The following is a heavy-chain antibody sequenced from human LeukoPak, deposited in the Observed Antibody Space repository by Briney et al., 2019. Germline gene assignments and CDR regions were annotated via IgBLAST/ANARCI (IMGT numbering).Heavy chain of an antibody. Sequence: ASVKVSCKASGYTFTSYDINWVRQATGQGLEWMGWMNPNSGNTGYAQKFQGRVTMTRNTSISTAYMELSSLRSEDTAVYYCARGRFLEWLLSNPNNWFDPWGQGTLVTVSS. CDR2: MNPNSGNT. CDR1: GYTFTSYD. J-gene: IGHJ5*02. V-gene: IGHV1-8*01. D-gene: IGHD3-3*01. CDR3: ARGRFLEWLLSNPNNWFDP.